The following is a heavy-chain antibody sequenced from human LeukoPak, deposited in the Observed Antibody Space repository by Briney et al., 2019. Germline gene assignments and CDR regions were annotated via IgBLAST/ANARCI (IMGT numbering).Heavy chain of an antibody. CDR2: ISSNGGST. Sequence: PGGSLRLSCAASGFTFSSYAMHWVRQAPGKGLEFVSAISSNGGSTYFANSVKGRFTISRDNSKSTLFLQMGSLRAEDMAVYYCARVRGAYYFDYWGRGTLVTVSS. CDR1: GFTFSSYA. J-gene: IGHJ4*02. V-gene: IGHV3-64*01. D-gene: IGHD3-16*01. CDR3: ARVRGAYYFDY.